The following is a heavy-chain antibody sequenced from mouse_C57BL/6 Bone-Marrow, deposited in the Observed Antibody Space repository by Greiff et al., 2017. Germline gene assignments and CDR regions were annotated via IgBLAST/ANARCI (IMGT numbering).Heavy chain of an antibody. D-gene: IGHD1-1*01. V-gene: IGHV3-6*01. J-gene: IGHJ3*01. Sequence: VQLKESGPGLVKPSQSLSLTCSVTGYSITSGYYWNWIRQFPGNKLEWMGYISYDGSNNYNPSLKNRISITRDTSKNQFFLKLNSVTTEDTATYYCARDYGSSSPWFAYWGQGTLVTVSA. CDR3: ARDYGSSSPWFAY. CDR1: GYSITSGYY. CDR2: ISYDGSN.